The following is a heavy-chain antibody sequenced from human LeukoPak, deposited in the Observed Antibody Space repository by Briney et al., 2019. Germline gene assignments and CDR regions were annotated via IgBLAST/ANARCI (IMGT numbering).Heavy chain of an antibody. Sequence: ASVTVSCKSSGHTFNNHFIHWVRQAPGQGLEWMGMINPRDGTTRTLQKFQGRVSMTRDTSTSTLYMGLSSLSSEDTATYFCARGAEQEFDFWGQGTLVTVSS. CDR3: ARGAEQEFDF. V-gene: IGHV1-46*02. CDR1: GHTFNNHF. D-gene: IGHD1/OR15-1a*01. CDR2: INPRDGTT. J-gene: IGHJ4*02.